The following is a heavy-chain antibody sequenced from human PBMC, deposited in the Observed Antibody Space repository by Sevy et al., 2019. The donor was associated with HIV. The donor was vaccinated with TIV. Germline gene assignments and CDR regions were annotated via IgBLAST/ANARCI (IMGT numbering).Heavy chain of an antibody. Sequence: SQTLSLTCAISGDSVSSIRTSWNWIRQSPSRGLEWLGRTYYRSKWYNDYATSVKSRKTINADTSKNQVSLQLNSVTPEDTAVYYCAERTNDVFYYGMDVWGQGTTVTVSS. V-gene: IGHV6-1*01. CDR1: GDSVSSIRTS. J-gene: IGHJ6*02. CDR2: TYYRSKWYN. CDR3: AERTNDVFYYGMDV.